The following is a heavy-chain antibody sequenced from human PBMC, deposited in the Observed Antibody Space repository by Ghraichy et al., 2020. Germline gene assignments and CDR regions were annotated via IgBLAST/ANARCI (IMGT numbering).Heavy chain of an antibody. D-gene: IGHD3-22*01. CDR3: AKDRDYYDSSAYYFNAFDI. CDR2: IRGSGSST. V-gene: IGHV3-23*01. J-gene: IGHJ3*02. CDR1: AFTFSSYA. Sequence: GESLNISCAASAFTFSSYAMTWVRQAPGKGLEWVSTIRGSGSSTYYTDSVKGRFTISRDNSKNTLYLQMNSLRAEDTAVYYCAKDRDYYDSSAYYFNAFDIWGQGTLVTVSS.